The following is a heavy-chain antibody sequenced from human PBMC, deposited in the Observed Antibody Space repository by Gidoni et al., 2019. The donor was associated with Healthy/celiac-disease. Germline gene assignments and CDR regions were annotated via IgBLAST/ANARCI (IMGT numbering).Heavy chain of an antibody. CDR2: IYPGDYDT. Sequence: ELQLVQSGAEVKKHGESLTISCKGSGYSFPSSGIGWVRQMPGKGLEWMGIIYPGDYDTRYSPSFQGQVTISADKSISTAYLQWSSLKASDTAMYYCARTRMGYGSGSSYYFDYWGQGTLVTVSS. CDR1: GYSFPSSG. V-gene: IGHV5-51*01. D-gene: IGHD3-10*01. CDR3: ARTRMGYGSGSSYYFDY. J-gene: IGHJ4*02.